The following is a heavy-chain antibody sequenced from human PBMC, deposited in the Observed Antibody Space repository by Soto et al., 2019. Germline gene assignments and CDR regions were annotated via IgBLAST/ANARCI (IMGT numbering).Heavy chain of an antibody. J-gene: IGHJ4*02. Sequence: GGPLRLSCAASVFTFNTYGMNWVRQAPGKGLEWISYIDSDGGTTHHADSVQGRFIISRDNGKNSLYLQMNSLKVEDTAVYYCVGDTAARRLYGYWGQGTLVTVSS. CDR1: VFTFNTYG. CDR3: VGDTAARRLYGY. CDR2: IDSDGGTT. D-gene: IGHD6-25*01. V-gene: IGHV3-48*01.